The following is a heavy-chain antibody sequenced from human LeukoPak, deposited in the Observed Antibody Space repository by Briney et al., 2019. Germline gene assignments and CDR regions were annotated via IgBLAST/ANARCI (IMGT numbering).Heavy chain of an antibody. Sequence: GGSLRLSCAASGFTFSSYSMNWVRQAPGKGLEWVGFITRKTYGGTAEYAASVKGRFTISRDDSKSIAYLQMNSLKTEDTAMYYCTRGRITIYGVLKDFDHWGQGTLVTVSS. D-gene: IGHD3-3*01. J-gene: IGHJ4*02. CDR1: GFTFSSYS. CDR3: TRGRITIYGVLKDFDH. CDR2: ITRKTYGGTA. V-gene: IGHV3-49*04.